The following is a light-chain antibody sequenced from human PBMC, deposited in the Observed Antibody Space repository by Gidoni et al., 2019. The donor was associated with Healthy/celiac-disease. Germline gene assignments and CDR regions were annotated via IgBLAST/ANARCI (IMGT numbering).Light chain of an antibody. V-gene: IGKV3-15*01. Sequence: EIGMTQPPATLSVSTGERASRSCRASQSVSSNLASYQQKPGQAPRLLIYGASTRATGIPARFIGSGSGTEFTLTISSLQSEDFAVYYCQQYNNWPPWTFGQGTKVEIK. CDR3: QQYNNWPPWT. CDR1: QSVSSN. J-gene: IGKJ1*01. CDR2: GAS.